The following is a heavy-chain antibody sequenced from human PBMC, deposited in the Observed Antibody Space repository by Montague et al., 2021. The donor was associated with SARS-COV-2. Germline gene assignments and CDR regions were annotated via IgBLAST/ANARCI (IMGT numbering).Heavy chain of an antibody. CDR2: IDWDDDK. CDR1: GFSLSTSGMC. V-gene: IGHV2-70*11. CDR3: ARRTYDILTGYDYGMDG. D-gene: IGHD3-9*01. J-gene: IGHJ6*02. Sequence: PALVKPTQTLTLTCTFSGFSLSTSGMCVSWIRQPPGKALEWLARIDWDDDKYYSTSLKTRLTISKDTSKNQVVLTMTNMDPVDTATYYCARRTYDILTGYDYGMDGWGQGTTVTVSS.